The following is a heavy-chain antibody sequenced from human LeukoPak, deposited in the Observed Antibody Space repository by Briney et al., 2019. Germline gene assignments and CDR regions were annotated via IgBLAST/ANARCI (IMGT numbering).Heavy chain of an antibody. D-gene: IGHD2-15*01. J-gene: IGHJ5*02. CDR2: IIPIFGTA. CDR3: ARDVVVVAANWFDP. V-gene: IGHV1-69*05. CDR1: GGTFSSYA. Sequence: SVKVSCKASGGTFSSYAISWVRQAPGQGLEWVGRIIPIFGTANYAQKFQGRVTITTDESTSTAYMELSSLRSEDTAVYYCARDVVVVAANWFDPWGQGTLVTVSS.